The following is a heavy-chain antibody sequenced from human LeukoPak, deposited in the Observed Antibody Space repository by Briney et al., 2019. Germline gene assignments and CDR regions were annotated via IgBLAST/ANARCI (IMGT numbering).Heavy chain of an antibody. J-gene: IGHJ4*02. CDR3: ATVTGVEGRYFDY. CDR2: FDPEDGET. CDR1: GYTLTELS. Sequence: ASVKVSCKVSGYTLTELSMHWVRQAPGKGLEWMGGFDPEDGETIYAQKFQGRDTMTEDTSTDTAYMELSSLRSEDTAVYYCATVTGVEGRYFDYWGQGTLVTVSS. D-gene: IGHD3-9*01. V-gene: IGHV1-24*01.